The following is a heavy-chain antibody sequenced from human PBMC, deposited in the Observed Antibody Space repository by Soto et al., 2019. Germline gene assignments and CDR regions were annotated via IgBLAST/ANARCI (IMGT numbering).Heavy chain of an antibody. CDR3: ARGRPPYSSSWYRNYYGMDV. V-gene: IGHV3-48*02. CDR1: GFTFSSYS. Sequence: PGGSLRLSCAASGFTFSSYSMNWVRQAPGKGLEWVSYISSSSSTIYYADSVKGRFTISRDNAKNSLYLQMNSLRDEDTAVYYCARGRPPYSSSWYRNYYGMDVWGQGTTVTSP. J-gene: IGHJ6*02. D-gene: IGHD6-13*01. CDR2: ISSSSSTI.